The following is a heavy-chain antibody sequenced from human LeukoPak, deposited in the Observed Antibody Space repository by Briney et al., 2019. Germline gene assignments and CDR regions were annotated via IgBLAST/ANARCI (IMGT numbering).Heavy chain of an antibody. CDR3: ARGNPKVRSYSTKRGPALPDY. Sequence: SETLSLTCSVSGGSISSSSNYYWGWIRQPPGKGLEWIGSIYYSGSTYYNTSLKSRVTISVDTSKNQFSLKLSSVTAADTAVYYCARGNPKVRSYSTKRGPALPDYWGQGTLVTVSS. CDR1: GGSISSSSNYY. J-gene: IGHJ4*02. CDR2: IYYSGST. D-gene: IGHD6-13*01. V-gene: IGHV4-39*07.